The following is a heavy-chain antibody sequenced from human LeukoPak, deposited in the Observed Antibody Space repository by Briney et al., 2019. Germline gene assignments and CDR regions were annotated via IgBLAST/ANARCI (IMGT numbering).Heavy chain of an antibody. D-gene: IGHD2-2*01. V-gene: IGHV3-15*01. CDR3: TTDPLGYCSSTRCYAYFQH. Sequence: GGSLRLSCAASGFTFSNAWINWVRQAPGKGLEWVGHIKSKTDGGTTDYAAPVKGRFTISRDDSKNTLYLQMNTLKTEDTALYYCTTDPLGYCSSTRCYAYFQHWGQGTLVTVSS. CDR1: GFTFSNAW. CDR2: IKSKTDGGTT. J-gene: IGHJ1*01.